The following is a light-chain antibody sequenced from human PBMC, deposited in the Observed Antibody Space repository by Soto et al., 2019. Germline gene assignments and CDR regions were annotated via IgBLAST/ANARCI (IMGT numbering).Light chain of an antibody. J-gene: IGKJ4*01. CDR3: QEFGSN. CDR1: QSMSNSN. V-gene: IGKV3-20*01. Sequence: IVLTQSPGTLSLSPGDRATLSCRASQSMSNSNLAWYQHKPGQAPRLLIYGASNRATGIPDRFSGSGSGTDFILSISRLEPDDFAVYYCQEFGSNFGGGTKVEIK. CDR2: GAS.